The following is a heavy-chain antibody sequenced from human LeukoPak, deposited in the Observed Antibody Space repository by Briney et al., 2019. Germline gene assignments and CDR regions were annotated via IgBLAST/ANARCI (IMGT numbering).Heavy chain of an antibody. Sequence: ASVKVSCKASGYTFTSYDINWVRQTTGQGLEWMGWMNPNSGITGYAQKFQGRVTMTRNTSISTAYMELSSLRSEDTAVYYCARRTVSSRGIYLYWGQGTLVTVSS. CDR1: GYTFTSYD. V-gene: IGHV1-8*01. D-gene: IGHD1-26*01. CDR3: ARRTVSSRGIYLY. J-gene: IGHJ4*02. CDR2: MNPNSGIT.